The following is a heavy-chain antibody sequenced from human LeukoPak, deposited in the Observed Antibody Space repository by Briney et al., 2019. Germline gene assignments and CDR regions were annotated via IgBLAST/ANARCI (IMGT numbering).Heavy chain of an antibody. V-gene: IGHV3-53*01. CDR3: ARGDYYDSSGFGGGY. Sequence: PGGSLRLSCAASGFTVSSNYMSWVRQAPGKGLEWVSVIYSGGSTYYADSVKGRFTISRDNSKNTLYLQMNSLRAEDTAVYYCARGDYYDSSGFGGGYWGQGTLVTVSS. CDR2: IYSGGST. D-gene: IGHD3-22*01. CDR1: GFTVSSNY. J-gene: IGHJ4*02.